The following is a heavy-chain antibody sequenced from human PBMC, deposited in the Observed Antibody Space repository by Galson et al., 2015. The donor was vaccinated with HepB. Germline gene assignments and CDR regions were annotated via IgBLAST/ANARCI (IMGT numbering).Heavy chain of an antibody. Sequence: SLRLSCAASGFTFSSYTMNWVRQAPGKGLEWLSYISTDSSTIYYADSVKGRFTISRDNAKNSLYLQMNSLGAEDTAVYYCARGRKLRYFDWLLQDDWYFDLWGRGTLVTVSS. V-gene: IGHV3-48*01. CDR2: ISTDSSTI. CDR3: ARGRKLRYFDWLLQDDWYFDL. CDR1: GFTFSSYT. D-gene: IGHD3-9*01. J-gene: IGHJ2*01.